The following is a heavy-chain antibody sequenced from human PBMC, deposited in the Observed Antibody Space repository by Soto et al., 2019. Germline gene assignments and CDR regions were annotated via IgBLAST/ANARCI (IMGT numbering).Heavy chain of an antibody. CDR2: ISYDGSNK. Sequence: GGSLRLSCAASGFTFSSYGMHWVRQAPGKGLEWVAVISYDGSNKYYAGSVKGRFTISRDNSKNTLYLQMNSLRAEDTAVYYCAKDFSGYYIDYWGQGTLVTVSS. CDR3: AKDFSGYYIDY. D-gene: IGHD3-3*01. CDR1: GFTFSSYG. V-gene: IGHV3-30*18. J-gene: IGHJ4*02.